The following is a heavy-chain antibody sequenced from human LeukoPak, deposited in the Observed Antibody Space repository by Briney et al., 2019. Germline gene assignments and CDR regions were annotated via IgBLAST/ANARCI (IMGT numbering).Heavy chain of an antibody. V-gene: IGHV3-7*01. CDR3: ARVSTVTNGGDY. CDR2: IKQDGSEK. CDR1: GFTFSSYW. J-gene: IGHJ4*02. Sequence: PGGSLRLSCAASGFTFSSYWMSWVRQTPGKGLEWVANIKQDGSEKYYVDSAKGRFTISRDNTKNSLYLQMDSLRVEDTAVYYCARVSTVTNGGDYWGQGTLVTVSS. D-gene: IGHD4-17*01.